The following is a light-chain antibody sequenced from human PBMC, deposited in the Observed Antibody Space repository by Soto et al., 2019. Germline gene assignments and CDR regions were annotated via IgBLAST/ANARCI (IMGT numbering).Light chain of an antibody. Sequence: QSALTQPRSVSGSPGQSVTIPCTGTSSDIGDYNYDSWYQQHPGKAPKLTVYDVSLRPSGVPDRFSGSKSGNTASLTISGLQAEDEADYYCCSYAGNYTFLFGGGTKLTVL. CDR3: CSYAGNYTFL. V-gene: IGLV2-11*01. CDR1: SSDIGDYNY. CDR2: DVS. J-gene: IGLJ2*01.